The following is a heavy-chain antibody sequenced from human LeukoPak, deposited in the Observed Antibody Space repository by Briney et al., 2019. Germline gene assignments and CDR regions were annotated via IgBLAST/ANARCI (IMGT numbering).Heavy chain of an antibody. J-gene: IGHJ4*02. CDR2: IKSKTDGGTT. V-gene: IGHV3-15*01. Sequence: TGGSLRLSCAASGFTFSNAWMSWVRQAPGKGLEWVGRIKSKTDGGTTDYAAPVKGRFTISRDDSKNTLYLQMNSLKTEDTAVYYCTTTMVRGVIIQRDYWGQGTLVTVSS. D-gene: IGHD3-10*01. CDR3: TTTMVRGVIIQRDY. CDR1: GFTFSNAW.